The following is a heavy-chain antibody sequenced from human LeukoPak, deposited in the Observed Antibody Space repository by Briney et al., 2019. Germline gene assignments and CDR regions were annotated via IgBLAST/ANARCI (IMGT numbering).Heavy chain of an antibody. CDR3: ARDKLITCMDV. J-gene: IGHJ6*02. CDR2: ISYDGSNK. V-gene: IGHV3-30-3*01. Sequence: GGSLRLSRAASGFTFSSYAMHWVRQAPGKGLEWVAVISYDGSNKYYADSVKGRFTISRDNSKNTLYPQMNSLRAEDTAVYYCARDKLITCMDVWGQGTTVTVSS. CDR1: GFTFSSYA. D-gene: IGHD1-14*01.